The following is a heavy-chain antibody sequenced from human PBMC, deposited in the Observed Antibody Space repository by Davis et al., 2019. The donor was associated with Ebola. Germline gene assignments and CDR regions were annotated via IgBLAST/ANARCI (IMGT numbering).Heavy chain of an antibody. D-gene: IGHD4-17*01. J-gene: IGHJ4*01. CDR3: ARDRGDYGFDY. V-gene: IGHV1-2*02. Sequence: ASVKVSCKASGFTFTDYYMHWVRQAPGQGLEWMGWIKLNSGGTNYAQRFQDRVTMTRDTSISTAYMELSSLTSDDTAVYYCARDRGDYGFDYWGRGTLVTVSS. CDR2: IKLNSGGT. CDR1: GFTFTDYY.